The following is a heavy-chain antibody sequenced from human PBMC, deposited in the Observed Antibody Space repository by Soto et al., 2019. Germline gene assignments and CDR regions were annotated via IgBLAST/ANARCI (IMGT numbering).Heavy chain of an antibody. CDR2: IYYSGST. J-gene: IGHJ4*02. D-gene: IGHD5-12*01. V-gene: IGHV4-31*03. CDR3: ASLRRYSGYGRIDY. CDR1: GGSISSGGYY. Sequence: QVQLQESGPGLVKPSQTLSLTCTVSGGSISSGGYYWSWIRQHPGKGLEWIGYIYYSGSTYYNPSLKSRVTISVDTSKNQCSLKLSSVTAADTAVYYCASLRRYSGYGRIDYWGQGTLVTVSS.